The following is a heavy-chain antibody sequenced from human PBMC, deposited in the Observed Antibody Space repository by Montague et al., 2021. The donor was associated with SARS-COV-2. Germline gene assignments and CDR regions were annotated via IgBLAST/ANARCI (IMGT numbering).Heavy chain of an antibody. CDR2: THHGGST. D-gene: IGHD3-10*01. J-gene: IGHJ6*03. CDR1: GGSFSTYS. Sequence: SXTLSLTCAVYGGSFSTYSWNWIRQPPGKGLEWIGETHHGGSTNYNPSLKSRVTISADTSKNQFSLKLTSVAAADTAVYYCARLGDGVVPSPILGVGPYYSYYYMDVWGKGTTVTVSS. V-gene: IGHV4-34*01. CDR3: ARLGDGVVPSPILGVGPYYSYYYMDV.